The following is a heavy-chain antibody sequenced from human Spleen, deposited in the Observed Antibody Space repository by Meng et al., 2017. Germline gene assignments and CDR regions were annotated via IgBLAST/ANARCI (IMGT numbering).Heavy chain of an antibody. CDR2: FDNEDGET. Sequence: ASVKVSCKVSGYTLAELSMNWVRQAPGKGLEWMGGFDNEDGETIYAQKFQGRVTMTEDTSTDTAYMELSSLRSEDTAVYYCARGGYYEPRTPNVDYWGQGTLVTVSS. CDR3: ARGGYYEPRTPNVDY. J-gene: IGHJ4*02. D-gene: IGHD3-22*01. V-gene: IGHV1-24*01. CDR1: GYTLAELS.